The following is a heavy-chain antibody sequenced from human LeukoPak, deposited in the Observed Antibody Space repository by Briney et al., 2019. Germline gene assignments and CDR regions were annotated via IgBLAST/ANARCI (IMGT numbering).Heavy chain of an antibody. Sequence: SETLSLTCTVSGGSISSGDYYWRWIRQPPGKGLEWIGYIYYSGSTYYNPSLKSRVTISVDTSKNQFSLKLSSVTAADTAVYYCARDRGYCSSTSCNNWFDLWGQGTLVTVSS. V-gene: IGHV4-30-4*01. D-gene: IGHD2-2*03. CDR1: GGSISSGDYY. CDR3: ARDRGYCSSTSCNNWFDL. CDR2: IYYSGST. J-gene: IGHJ5*02.